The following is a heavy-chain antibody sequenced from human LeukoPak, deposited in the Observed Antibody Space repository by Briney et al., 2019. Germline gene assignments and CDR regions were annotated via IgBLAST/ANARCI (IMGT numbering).Heavy chain of an antibody. CDR3: ARAQAAINAFDI. D-gene: IGHD6-13*01. V-gene: IGHV3-20*04. J-gene: IGHJ3*02. Sequence: GGSLRLSCATSGFTFDDYDMSLVRQAPGKGLEWVSGINWNGGSTGYADSVKGRFTISRDNAKNSLYLQMNSLRAEDTALYYCARAQAAINAFDIWGQGTMVTVSS. CDR2: INWNGGST. CDR1: GFTFDDYD.